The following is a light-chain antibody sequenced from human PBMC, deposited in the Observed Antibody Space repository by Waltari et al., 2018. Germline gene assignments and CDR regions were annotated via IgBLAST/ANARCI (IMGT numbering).Light chain of an antibody. V-gene: IGKV4-1*01. CDR2: WAS. J-gene: IGKJ4*01. CDR1: QSVLSSSNNKNY. Sequence: DIVMTQSPDSLAVSLGERATINCKSSQSVLSSSNNKNYLAWYQHKPGQSPRLLAYWASTRESGVPDRFSGSGSGTDFTLTISSLQTEDVAVYYCQQYYSSPLTFGGGTKVEIK. CDR3: QQYYSSPLT.